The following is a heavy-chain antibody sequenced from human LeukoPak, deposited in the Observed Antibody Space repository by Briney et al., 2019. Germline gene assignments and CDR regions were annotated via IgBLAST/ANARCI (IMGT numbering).Heavy chain of an antibody. J-gene: IGHJ4*02. V-gene: IGHV1-8*01. CDR2: MNPNSGNT. Sequence: ASVKVSCKASGYTFTSYDINWVRQATGQGLEWMGWMNPNSGNTGYAQKFQGRVTMTRNTSISTAYMELSSLRSEDTAVYYCARGGEYYDFWSGLWYFDYWGQGTLVTVSS. CDR3: ARGGEYYDFWSGLWYFDY. D-gene: IGHD3-3*01. CDR1: GYTFTSYD.